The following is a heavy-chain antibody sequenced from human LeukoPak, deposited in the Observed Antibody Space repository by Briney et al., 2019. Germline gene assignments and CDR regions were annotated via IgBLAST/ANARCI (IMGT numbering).Heavy chain of an antibody. J-gene: IGHJ4*02. CDR1: GYSISSGYY. D-gene: IGHD2-2*02. CDR2: IYHSGST. Sequence: SETLSLTCAVSGYSISSGYYWGWIRQPPGKGLEWIGRIYHSGSTYYNPSLKSRVTISVDTSKNQFSLKLSSVTAADTAVYYCARERVVSAAIQQGYFDYWGQGTLVTVSS. V-gene: IGHV4-38-2*02. CDR3: ARERVVSAAIQQGYFDY.